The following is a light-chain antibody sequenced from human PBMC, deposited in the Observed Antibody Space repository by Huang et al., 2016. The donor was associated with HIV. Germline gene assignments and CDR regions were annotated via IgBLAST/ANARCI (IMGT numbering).Light chain of an antibody. CDR3: QQSYSTPWT. CDR2: AAS. Sequence: DIQMTQSPSSLSASVGDRVTITCRASQTIISYLNWYQQKKGKAPKVLIYAASSLQSGVPSRFSGSGYGTDFTLTISSLQPEDFATYYCQQSYSTPWTFGQGTKVEIK. CDR1: QTIISY. V-gene: IGKV1-39*01. J-gene: IGKJ1*01.